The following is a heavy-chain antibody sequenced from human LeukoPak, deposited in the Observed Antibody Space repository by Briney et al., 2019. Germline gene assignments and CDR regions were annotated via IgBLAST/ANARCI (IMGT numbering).Heavy chain of an antibody. Sequence: GGSLRLSCAASGFTFSSYGMHWVRQAPGKGLEWVAVISYDGSNKYYADSVKGRFTISRDNSKNTLYLQMNSLRAEDTAVYYCAKDQGAAAGIEPPGTFDYWGQGTLVTVSS. J-gene: IGHJ4*02. V-gene: IGHV3-30*18. CDR1: GFTFSSYG. CDR3: AKDQGAAAGIEPPGTFDY. D-gene: IGHD6-13*01. CDR2: ISYDGSNK.